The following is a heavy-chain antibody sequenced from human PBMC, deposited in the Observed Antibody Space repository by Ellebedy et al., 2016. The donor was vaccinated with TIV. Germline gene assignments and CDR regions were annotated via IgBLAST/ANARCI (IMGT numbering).Heavy chain of an antibody. Sequence: GESLKISCAASGFTFSSYAMSWVRQAPGKGLEWVSAISGSGGSTYYADSVKGRFTISRDNSKNTLYLQMNSLRAEDTAVYYCARDPWVYSMYYYYYYMDVWGKGTTVTVSS. D-gene: IGHD2-21*01. CDR1: GFTFSSYA. CDR3: ARDPWVYSMYYYYYYMDV. V-gene: IGHV3-23*01. J-gene: IGHJ6*03. CDR2: ISGSGGST.